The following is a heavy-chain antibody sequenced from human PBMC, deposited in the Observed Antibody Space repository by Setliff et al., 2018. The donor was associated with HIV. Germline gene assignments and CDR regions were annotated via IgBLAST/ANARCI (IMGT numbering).Heavy chain of an antibody. D-gene: IGHD2-21*02. CDR3: ARAVCGGDCYSRLNWFDP. CDR2: IYYSGST. Sequence: LSATLSLPCTVSGGSISSGDYYWSWIRQHPGKGLEWIGYIYYSGSTYYNPSLKSRVTISVDTSKNQFSLRLSSVTAADTAVYYCARAVCGGDCYSRLNWFDPWGQGTLVTVSS. V-gene: IGHV4-31*02. CDR1: GGSISSGDYY. J-gene: IGHJ5*02.